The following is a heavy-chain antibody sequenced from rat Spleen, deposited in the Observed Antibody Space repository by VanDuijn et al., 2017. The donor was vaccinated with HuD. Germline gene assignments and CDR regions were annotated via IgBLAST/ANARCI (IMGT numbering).Heavy chain of an antibody. CDR2: ISYDGGST. D-gene: IGHD1-12*02. Sequence: EVQLVESGGGLVQPGSPLKLSCAASGFAFSDYAMAWVRQAPTKGLEWVASISYDGGSTYYRDSVKGRFTISRDNAKSTLYLQMDSLRSEDTATYYCASSEGTHYYLPFADWGQGTLVSVSS. J-gene: IGHJ3*01. CDR3: ASSEGTHYYLPFAD. V-gene: IGHV5-29*01. CDR1: GFAFSDYA.